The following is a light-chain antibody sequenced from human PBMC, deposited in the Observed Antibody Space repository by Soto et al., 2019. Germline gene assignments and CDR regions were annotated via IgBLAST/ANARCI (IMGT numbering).Light chain of an antibody. J-gene: IGKJ4*01. CDR2: GAS. V-gene: IGKV1-33*01. Sequence: DIQMPHSPSSLSASVGERVTITCQASHGISKSLNWCQQKPGKAPNLLIYGASNLEPGVPSRFRGSGSGTDFTFTIISLQHKEIAAYYCQQYDNLPVGGGTKVEIK. CDR3: QQYDNLP. CDR1: HGISKS.